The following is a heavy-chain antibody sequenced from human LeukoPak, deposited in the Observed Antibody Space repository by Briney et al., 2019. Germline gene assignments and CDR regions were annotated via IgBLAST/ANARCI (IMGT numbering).Heavy chain of an antibody. D-gene: IGHD5-12*01. CDR1: GYTVTSYY. Sequence: ASAMVSCKASGYTVTSYYMYWVRQATGQWLEWMGMINPSGGSTSYAQRFQGRVTMTRDTSTSTVYMELSSLRSEDTAVYYCARRRGLRYYYYGMDVWGQGTTVTVSS. V-gene: IGHV1-46*01. CDR3: ARRRGLRYYYYGMDV. J-gene: IGHJ6*02. CDR2: INPSGGST.